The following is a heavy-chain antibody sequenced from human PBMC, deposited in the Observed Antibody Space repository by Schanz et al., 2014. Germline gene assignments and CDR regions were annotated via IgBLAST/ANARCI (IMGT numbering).Heavy chain of an antibody. D-gene: IGHD7-27*01. CDR3: ARELPGVVAFDL. V-gene: IGHV3-33*01. CDR2: ISYDGSFK. CDR1: GFNFGSHG. J-gene: IGHJ3*01. Sequence: QVQLVESGGGVVQPGRSLRLSCAASGFNFGSHGMHWVRQAPGKGLEWVAVISYDGSFKNYADSVRGRITMSRDNSENTMYLQINNLRADDTAVYYCARELPGVVAFDLWGQGTMVTVAS.